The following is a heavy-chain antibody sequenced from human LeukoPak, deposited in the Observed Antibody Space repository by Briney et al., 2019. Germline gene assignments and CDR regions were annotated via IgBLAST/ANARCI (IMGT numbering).Heavy chain of an antibody. CDR3: ARRAGAYSHPYDY. CDR2: IYSDNT. CDR1: GFTVSTNS. D-gene: IGHD4/OR15-4a*01. V-gene: IGHV3-53*01. J-gene: IGHJ4*02. Sequence: GGSLRLSGTVSGFTVSTNSMSWVRQAPGKGLEWVSFIYSDNTHYSDSVKGRFTISRDNSKNTLYLQMNSLRAEDTAVYYCARRAGAYSHPYDYWGQGTLVTVSS.